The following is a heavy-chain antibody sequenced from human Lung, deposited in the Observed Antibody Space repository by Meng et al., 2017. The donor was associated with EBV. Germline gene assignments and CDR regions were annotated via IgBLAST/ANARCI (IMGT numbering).Heavy chain of an antibody. CDR1: GYTFTHHG. D-gene: IGHD2-2*01. CDR2: IIPILGIA. Sequence: QLKRGPSGAGGKKPGASVRVSGKASGYTFTHHGISWVRQAPGQGLEWMGGIIPILGIANYAQKFQGRVTITADKSTSTAYMELSSLRSEDTAVYYCAREIVVVPAALNWFDPWGQGTLVTVSS. J-gene: IGHJ5*02. CDR3: AREIVVVPAALNWFDP. V-gene: IGHV1-69*10.